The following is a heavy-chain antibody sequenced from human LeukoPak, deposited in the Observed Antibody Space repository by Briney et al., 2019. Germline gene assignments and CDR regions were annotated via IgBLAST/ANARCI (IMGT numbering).Heavy chain of an antibody. CDR3: AKDGQSFNSMYDYFDS. Sequence: GGSLRLSCSASGFTFRNFAISWVRQAPGKVLEWVSSIGGGDTHYADSVKGRFTISRDDSRSTVDLQMSSLRAEDTAVYYCAKDGQSFNSMYDYFDSWGQGTLVTVSS. CDR2: IGGGDT. CDR1: GFTFRNFA. J-gene: IGHJ4*02. V-gene: IGHV3-23*01. D-gene: IGHD2-8*01.